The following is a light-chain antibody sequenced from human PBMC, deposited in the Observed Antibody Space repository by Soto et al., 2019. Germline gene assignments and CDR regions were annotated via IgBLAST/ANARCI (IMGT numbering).Light chain of an antibody. CDR2: GAS. CDR1: QRVSSH. J-gene: IGKJ4*01. CDR3: SQFGSWDT. V-gene: IGKV3-20*01. Sequence: EIVFKQSPDSLSLSPGETATLSCRASQRVSSHLAWYQQKPGQAPRLLIYGASNRATGIPDRFSGSGSGTHLTVALSILKHCDFAVLYCSQFGSWDTFGEGPEV.